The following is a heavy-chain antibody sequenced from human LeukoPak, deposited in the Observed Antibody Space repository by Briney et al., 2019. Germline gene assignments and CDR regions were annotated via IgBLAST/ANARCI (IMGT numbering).Heavy chain of an antibody. CDR3: ARETTMDIVVVPAANPKTYYYYGMDV. J-gene: IGHJ6*02. D-gene: IGHD2-2*03. CDR1: GFTFSSYG. V-gene: IGHV3-33*01. Sequence: GGSLRLSCAASGFTFSSYGMHWVRQAPGKGLEWVAVIWYDGSNKYYADSVKGRFTISRDNSKNTLYLQMNSLRAEDTAVYYCARETTMDIVVVPAANPKTYYYYGMDVWGQGTTVTVFS. CDR2: IWYDGSNK.